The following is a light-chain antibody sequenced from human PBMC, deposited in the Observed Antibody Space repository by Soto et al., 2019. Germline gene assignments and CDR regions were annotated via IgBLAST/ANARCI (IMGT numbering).Light chain of an antibody. Sequence: DLTQPASVSGSPGQSITISCTGTSSDVGGYNYVSWYQQYPGKAPKLMIYHVSNRPSGVSNRFSGSKSGNSASLTISGLQADDEADYYSTSYTSTSTYVFGPGTKHTVL. CDR2: HVS. J-gene: IGLJ1*01. CDR1: SSDVGGYNY. CDR3: TSYTSTSTYV. V-gene: IGLV2-14*01.